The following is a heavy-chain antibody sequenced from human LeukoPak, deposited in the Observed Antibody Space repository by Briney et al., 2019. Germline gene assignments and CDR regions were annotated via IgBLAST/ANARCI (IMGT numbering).Heavy chain of an antibody. CDR2: IYSGGST. Sequence: GGSLRLSCAASGFTVSSNYMSWVRQAPGKGLEWVSIIYSGGSTYYADSVKGRFTISRDNSKNTVYLQMNSLSAEDTAVYYCARETEGWFDPWGQRTLVTVSS. CDR3: ARETEGWFDP. V-gene: IGHV3-53*01. CDR1: GFTVSSNY. J-gene: IGHJ5*02.